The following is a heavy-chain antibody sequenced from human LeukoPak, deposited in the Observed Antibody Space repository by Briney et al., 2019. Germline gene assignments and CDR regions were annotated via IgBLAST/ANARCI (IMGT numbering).Heavy chain of an antibody. CDR2: IYTSGST. J-gene: IGHJ5*02. D-gene: IGHD2/OR15-2a*01. CDR1: GGSISSGSYD. CDR3: ARESNYYFDWFDP. V-gene: IGHV4-61*02. Sequence: SETLSLTCTVSGGSISSGSYDWSWIRQPAGKGLEWIGRIYTSGSTNYNPSLKSRVTISVDTSKNQFSLKLSSVTAADTAVYYCARESNYYFDWFDPWGQGTLVSVSS.